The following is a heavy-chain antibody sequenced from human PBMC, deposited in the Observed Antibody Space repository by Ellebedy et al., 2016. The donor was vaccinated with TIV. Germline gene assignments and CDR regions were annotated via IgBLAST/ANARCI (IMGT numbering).Heavy chain of an antibody. D-gene: IGHD2-2*01. J-gene: IGHJ4*02. CDR1: GYTFTNYD. V-gene: IGHV1-8*01. Sequence: AASMKVSCKASGYTFTNYDVNWVRQASGQGLEWLGWMNPNSGDTGYAQNFQGRVTMTRDPSVSTAYMELNSLRSDDTAVYYCARCAVPSTGVFDFWGQGTLVTVSS. CDR2: MNPNSGDT. CDR3: ARCAVPSTGVFDF.